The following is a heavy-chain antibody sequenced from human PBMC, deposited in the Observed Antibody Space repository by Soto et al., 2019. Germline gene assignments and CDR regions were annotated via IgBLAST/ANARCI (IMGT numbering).Heavy chain of an antibody. CDR1: GFTFSNAW. Sequence: GGSLRLSCAASGFTFSNAWMSWVRQAPGKGLEWVGRIKSKTDGGTTDYAAPVKGRFTISRDDSKNTLYLQMNSLKTEDTAVYYCTTANSVIAQDDVWLHDYNYWGQGTLVTVSS. J-gene: IGHJ4*02. D-gene: IGHD3-16*01. V-gene: IGHV3-15*01. CDR2: IKSKTDGGTT. CDR3: TTANSVIAQDDVWLHDYNY.